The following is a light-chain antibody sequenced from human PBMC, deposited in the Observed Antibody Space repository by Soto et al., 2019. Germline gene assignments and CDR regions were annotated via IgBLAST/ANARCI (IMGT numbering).Light chain of an antibody. Sequence: EVVLTQSPATLSLSPGERATLSCRPSQSISNSLAWYQQKPGQAPRLLIYDASNRATGIPARFSGSGSGTDFTLTISSLEPEDFAVYYCQQRSNWPPAFGGGTKVEIK. J-gene: IGKJ4*01. CDR3: QQRSNWPPA. CDR1: QSISNS. V-gene: IGKV3-11*01. CDR2: DAS.